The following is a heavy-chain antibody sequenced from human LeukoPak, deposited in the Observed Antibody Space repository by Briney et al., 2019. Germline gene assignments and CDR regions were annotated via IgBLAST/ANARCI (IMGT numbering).Heavy chain of an antibody. V-gene: IGHV1-3*01. CDR1: GYTFTSYG. CDR2: INAGNGNT. CDR3: ARTRIMITFGGSLRGGWFDP. Sequence: ASVKVSCKASGYTFTSYGVSWVRQAPGQRLEWMGWINAGNGNTKYSQKFQGRVTITRDTSASTAYMELSSLRSEDTAVYYCARTRIMITFGGSLRGGWFDPWGQGTLVTVSS. D-gene: IGHD3-16*01. J-gene: IGHJ5*02.